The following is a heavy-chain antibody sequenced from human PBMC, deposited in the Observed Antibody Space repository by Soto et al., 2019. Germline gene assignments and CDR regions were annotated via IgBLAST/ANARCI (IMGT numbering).Heavy chain of an antibody. J-gene: IGHJ3*02. D-gene: IGHD2-21*02. CDR1: RFPFNSYA. V-gene: IGHV3-23*01. Sequence: EVQLLESGGGLVQPGGSLRLSCAASRFPFNSYAMSWVRQAPGKGLEWVSAISGSGGATYYAGSVKGRFTISRDNSKDTLYLQMNSLRVEDTAIYHCAKDLVAGDPRAFDIWGQGTMVTVSS. CDR3: AKDLVAGDPRAFDI. CDR2: ISGSGGAT.